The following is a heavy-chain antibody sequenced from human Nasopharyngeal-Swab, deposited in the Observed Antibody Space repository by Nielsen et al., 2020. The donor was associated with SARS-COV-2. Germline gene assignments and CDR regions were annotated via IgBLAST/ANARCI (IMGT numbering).Heavy chain of an antibody. J-gene: IGHJ4*02. CDR3: TTVAGSYGRFDY. CDR2: FDPEDGET. CDR1: GYTLTELS. D-gene: IGHD1-26*01. Sequence: ASVKVSCKVSGYTLTELSMHWVRQAPGKGLEWVGGFDPEDGETIYAQKFQGRVTMTEDTSTDTAYIELSSLTSEDTAVYYCTTVAGSYGRFDYWGQGTLVTVSS. V-gene: IGHV1-24*01.